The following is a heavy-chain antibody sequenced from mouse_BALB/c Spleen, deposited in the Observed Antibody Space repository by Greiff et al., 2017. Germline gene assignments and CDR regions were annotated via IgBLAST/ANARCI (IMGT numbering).Heavy chain of an antibody. CDR1: GFTFSDYY. V-gene: IGHV5-4*02. J-gene: IGHJ3*01. CDR2: ISDGGSYT. Sequence: EVQLVESGGGLVKPGGSLKLSCAASGFTFSDYYMYWVRQTPEKRLEWVATISDGGSYTYYPDSVKGRFTISRDNAKNNLYLQMSSLKSEDTAMYYCARYYRYEAWFAYWGQGTLVTVSA. D-gene: IGHD2-14*01. CDR3: ARYYRYEAWFAY.